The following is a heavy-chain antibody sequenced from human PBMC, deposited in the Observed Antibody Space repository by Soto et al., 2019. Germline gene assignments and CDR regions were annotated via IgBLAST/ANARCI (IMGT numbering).Heavy chain of an antibody. CDR2: ISAYNGNT. CDR3: ASDHGGGITFE. Sequence: QGQLVQSGAEVQKPGASVKVSCKASGYTFTSYAISWVRQAPGQGLEWMGWISAYNGNTKYAQTLQGRVTMTTDTSTSTAYMELRSLRSDDTAVYSCASDHGGGITFEWGQGTLVTVSS. V-gene: IGHV1-18*01. CDR1: GYTFTSYA. D-gene: IGHD3-16*01. J-gene: IGHJ4*02.